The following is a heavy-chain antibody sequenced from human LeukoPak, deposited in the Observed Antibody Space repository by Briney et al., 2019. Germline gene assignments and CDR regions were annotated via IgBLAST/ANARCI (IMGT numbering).Heavy chain of an antibody. CDR3: ARDTRVYSAFWSAYSN. V-gene: IGHV3-21*01. Sequence: GGSLRLSCAASGFTFSNYNMNWVRQAPGKGLEWVSSIVTGGTYTHYADSVKGRFTISRDNAKNSLNLQMTRLRAEDTAVYYCARDTRVYSAFWSAYSNWGQGTLVTVSS. D-gene: IGHD3-3*01. CDR1: GFTFSNYN. J-gene: IGHJ4*02. CDR2: IVTGGTYT.